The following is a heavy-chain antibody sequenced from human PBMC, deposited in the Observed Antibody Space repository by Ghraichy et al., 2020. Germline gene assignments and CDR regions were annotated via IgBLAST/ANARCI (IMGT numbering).Heavy chain of an antibody. CDR1: GFSLSTSGMC. Sequence: SGPTLVKPTQTLTLTCTFSGFSLSTSGMCATWIRQPPGKALEWLARIDWDDDKYFSTSLKTRLSISKDTSKNQVVLTMTNMDPVDTATYYCARYNSDWDGFDYWGQGTLVTVSS. CDR2: IDWDDDK. CDR3: ARYNSDWDGFDY. D-gene: IGHD6-19*01. J-gene: IGHJ4*02. V-gene: IGHV2-70*11.